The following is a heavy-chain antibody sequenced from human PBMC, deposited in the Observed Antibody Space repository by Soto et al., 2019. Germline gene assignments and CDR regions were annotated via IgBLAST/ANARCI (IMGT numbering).Heavy chain of an antibody. V-gene: IGHV3-74*01. D-gene: IGHD5-12*01. CDR3: LRGNSGYGNFDY. CDR2: IKGDGSET. CDR1: GFTFSSYW. Sequence: ASVRLSCAASGFTFSSYWMHWVRQAPGKGLVWVSRIKGDGSETNYADSVKGRFTISRDNAKNTLYLQLNSLRAEDTAVYYCLRGNSGYGNFDYWGQGTRVTSPQ. J-gene: IGHJ4*02.